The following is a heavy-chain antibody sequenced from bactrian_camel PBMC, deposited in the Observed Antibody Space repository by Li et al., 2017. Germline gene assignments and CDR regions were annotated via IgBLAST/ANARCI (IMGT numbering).Heavy chain of an antibody. D-gene: IGHD1*01. Sequence: VQLVESGGGSVQAGGSLRLSCLVLGYTYCYYDMSWYRQAPGKGLEWVSSILSDGHNIYYVNSVKGRFTISIDNAKNTVYLQMSSLKPEDTATYYCAAKMIEGSCSVVSAIDLWGKGTQVTVS. V-gene: IGHV3S10*01. CDR2: ILSDGHNI. CDR1: GYTYCYYD. J-gene: IGHJ7*01.